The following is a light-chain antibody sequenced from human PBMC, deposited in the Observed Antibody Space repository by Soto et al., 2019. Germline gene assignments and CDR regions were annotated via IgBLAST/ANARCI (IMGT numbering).Light chain of an antibody. Sequence: EIVLTQSPGTLSLSPGERATLSCRASQSVSSSYLAWYQQKPGQAPRLLIYGASSMATGIPDRFSGSGSGTDFTLTISRLEPEDFAVYYCQQYGRSLFTFGPGTKVDIK. J-gene: IGKJ3*01. V-gene: IGKV3-20*01. CDR2: GAS. CDR1: QSVSSSY. CDR3: QQYGRSLFT.